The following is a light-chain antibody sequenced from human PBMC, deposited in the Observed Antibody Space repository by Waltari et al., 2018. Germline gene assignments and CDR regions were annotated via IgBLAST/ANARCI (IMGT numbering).Light chain of an antibody. CDR2: DVS. CDR1: SSDVSGYNY. CDR3: TSCTTSSTSYV. J-gene: IGLJ1*01. V-gene: IGLV2-14*03. Sequence: QSALTQPASVSGSPGQSITISCTGTSSDVSGYNYVSWYQQHPGKAPRLMIYDVSKRPSVVSVRFSGSKTANPASLTISGLQAEDEADYYCTSCTTSSTSYVFGTGTKVTVL.